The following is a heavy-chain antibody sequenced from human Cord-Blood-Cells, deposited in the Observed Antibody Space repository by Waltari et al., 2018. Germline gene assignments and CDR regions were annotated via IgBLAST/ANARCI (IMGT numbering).Heavy chain of an antibody. CDR2: IYYSGST. CDR1: GGSISSYY. D-gene: IGHD6-13*01. J-gene: IGHJ4*02. CDR3: ARGKSASIAAAAADY. Sequence: QVQLQESGPGLVTPSETLSLTCTVSGGSISSYYWSWIRQPPGKGLEWIGYIYYSGSTNYNPSLKSRVTISVDTSKNQFSLKLSSVTAADTAVYYCARGKSASIAAAAADYWGQGTLVTVSS. V-gene: IGHV4-59*01.